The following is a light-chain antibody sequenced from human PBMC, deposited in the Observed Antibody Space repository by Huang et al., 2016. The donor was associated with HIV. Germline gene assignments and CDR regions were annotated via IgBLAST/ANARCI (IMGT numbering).Light chain of an antibody. J-gene: IGKJ1*01. CDR2: AAS. Sequence: DIQMTQSPSAMSASVGDKVTITCRASQAISNYLVWFQQKPGRAPKRLIYAASSLQSGGPSRFSGSGYGTKFTLTISSLQPEDFATYYCLQHHAYPRTFGPGTKVEVK. CDR1: QAISNY. CDR3: LQHHAYPRT. V-gene: IGKV1-17*03.